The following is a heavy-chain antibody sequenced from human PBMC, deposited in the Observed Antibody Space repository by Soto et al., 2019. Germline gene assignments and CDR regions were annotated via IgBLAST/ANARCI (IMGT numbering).Heavy chain of an antibody. CDR2: IYWDDSK. Sequence: QITLKESGPTLVKPTQTLTLTCTFSGFSLTTDRVGVGWIRQPPGEALEWLAVIYWDDSKTYRPSLESRLTITKDTSKNQVALTMTNTDSMETATYYCAHAYGGRSLYWGQGTLVTVSS. V-gene: IGHV2-5*02. J-gene: IGHJ4*02. D-gene: IGHD1-26*01. CDR3: AHAYGGRSLY. CDR1: GFSLTTDRVG.